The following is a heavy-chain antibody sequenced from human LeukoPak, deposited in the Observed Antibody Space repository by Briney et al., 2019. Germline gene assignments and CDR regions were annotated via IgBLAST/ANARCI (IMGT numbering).Heavy chain of an antibody. CDR3: TRDLSPAHF. CDR2: VSGDGETT. D-gene: IGHD2/OR15-2a*01. V-gene: IGHV3-74*01. J-gene: IGHJ4*02. Sequence: GRSLRLSCAASGFTFSAYWMHWVRQAPGKGLVWVSRVSGDGETTVYADSVKGRFTISRDNARNTLYLQMSSLRVDDTAVYYCTRDLSPAHFWGQGTLVTVSS. CDR1: GFTFSAYW.